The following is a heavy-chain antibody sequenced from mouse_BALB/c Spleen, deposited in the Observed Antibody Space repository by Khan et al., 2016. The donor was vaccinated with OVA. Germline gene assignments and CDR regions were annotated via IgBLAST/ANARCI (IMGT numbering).Heavy chain of an antibody. D-gene: IGHD1-1*01. CDR1: GYTFTSYW. Sequence: QVQLQQPGAELVRPGASVKLSCKASGYTFTSYWINWVKQRPGQGLEWIGNIYPSDSYTTYNQKFKDKATLTVDKSSSTAYMQLSSPTSEDSAVYYWTRHGSSYDAMDYWGQGTSVTVSS. V-gene: IGHV1-69*02. CDR2: IYPSDSYT. J-gene: IGHJ4*01. CDR3: TRHGSSYDAMDY.